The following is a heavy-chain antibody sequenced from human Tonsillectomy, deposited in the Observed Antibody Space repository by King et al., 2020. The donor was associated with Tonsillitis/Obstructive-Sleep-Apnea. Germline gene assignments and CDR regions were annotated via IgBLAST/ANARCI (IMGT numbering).Heavy chain of an antibody. D-gene: IGHD2-15*01. CDR3: ARGGGGGFLSVVTKTIYGMDV. CDR2: ISSSGSTI. J-gene: IGHJ6*02. V-gene: IGHV3-48*03. Sequence: DVQLVESGGGLVQPGGSLRLSCAASGFTFSSYEMNWVRQAPGKGLEWVSYISSSGSTIYYADSVKGRFTISRDNAKNSLYLQMNSLRAEDTAVYYCARGGGGGFLSVVTKTIYGMDVWGQGTTVTVSS. CDR1: GFTFSSYE.